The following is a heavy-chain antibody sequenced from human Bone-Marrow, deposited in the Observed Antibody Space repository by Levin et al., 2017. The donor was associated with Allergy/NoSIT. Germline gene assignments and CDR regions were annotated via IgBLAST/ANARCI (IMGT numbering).Heavy chain of an antibody. V-gene: IGHV5-51*01. CDR2: IYPGGPDT. J-gene: IGHJ6*02. Sequence: GESLKISCKISGFNFTNYWIGWVRQMPGKGLQWMGLIYPGGPDTRYSPSFQGQVTISADKATSTANLHWSSLQASDTGIYYCARFLGLEMSGYNYYAMDVWGQGTTVTVSS. D-gene: IGHD5-24*01. CDR3: ARFLGLEMSGYNYYAMDV. CDR1: GFNFTNYW.